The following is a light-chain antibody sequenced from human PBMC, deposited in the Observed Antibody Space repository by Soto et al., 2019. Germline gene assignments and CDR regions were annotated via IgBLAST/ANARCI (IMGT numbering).Light chain of an antibody. CDR2: GAS. Sequence: EIVLTQSPGTLSLSPGEGATLSCRASQSVSCNYVAWYQQKPGQAPRLLIYGASSRATGIPDRFSGSGSGTDFTLTISRLDPEDFAVYYCQQYGRSPYTFGQGTKLEIK. J-gene: IGKJ2*01. V-gene: IGKV3-20*01. CDR1: QSVSCNY. CDR3: QQYGRSPYT.